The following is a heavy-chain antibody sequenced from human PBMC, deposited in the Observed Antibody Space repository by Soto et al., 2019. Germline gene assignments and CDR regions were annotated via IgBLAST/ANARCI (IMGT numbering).Heavy chain of an antibody. J-gene: IGHJ6*02. CDR2: ISSDGSNK. Sequence: GGSLRLSCVASGFTFNSYGMYWVRQAPGKGLEWVAAISSDGSNKYYGDSVKGRLTISRDNSKNTLYLQMNSLRAENTAVYFCPKHPVAVAGNIYYRMDVWGQGTTVTVSS. D-gene: IGHD6-19*01. CDR1: GFTFNSYG. CDR3: PKHPVAVAGNIYYRMDV. V-gene: IGHV3-30*18.